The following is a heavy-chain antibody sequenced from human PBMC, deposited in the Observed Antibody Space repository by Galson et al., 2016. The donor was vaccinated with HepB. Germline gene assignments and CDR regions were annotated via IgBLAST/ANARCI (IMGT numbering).Heavy chain of an antibody. CDR3: TRDASGWSAY. Sequence: SLRLSCAASGFIFSGFTMHWVRQAPGKGLEWVALISDDESHIYYADSVKGRFIVSRDNSKNTLFLQMNSLRAEDSAVYYCTRDASGWSAYWGQGTLVTVSS. CDR1: GFIFSGFT. J-gene: IGHJ4*02. V-gene: IGHV3-30*04. D-gene: IGHD6-19*01. CDR2: ISDDESHI.